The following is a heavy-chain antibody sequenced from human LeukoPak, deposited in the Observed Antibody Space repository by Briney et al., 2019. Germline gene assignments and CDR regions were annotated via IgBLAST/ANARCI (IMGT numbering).Heavy chain of an antibody. D-gene: IGHD3-16*01. CDR1: GFTFSDYY. CDR3: ARAQGGVYYYYMDV. V-gene: IGHV3-11*04. CDR2: ISSIGSTI. Sequence: GGSLRLSCAASGFTFSDYYMSWIRQAPGKGLEWVSYISSIGSTIYYADSVKGRFTISRDNAKNSLYLQMNSLRAEDTAVYYCARAQGGVYYYYMDVWGKGTTVTISS. J-gene: IGHJ6*03.